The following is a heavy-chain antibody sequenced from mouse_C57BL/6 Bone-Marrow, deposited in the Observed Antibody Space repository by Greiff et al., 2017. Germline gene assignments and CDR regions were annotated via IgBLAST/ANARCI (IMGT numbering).Heavy chain of an antibody. Sequence: EVQLQQSGAELVRPGASVKLSCTASGFNIKDDYMHWVKQRPEQGLEWIGWIDPENGDTESASKFQGKATITADTSSNTAYLQHISLTSEDTAVYYCTTLYGSSHWYFEVWGTGTTVTVSS. CDR2: IDPENGDT. J-gene: IGHJ1*03. CDR3: TTLYGSSHWYFEV. CDR1: GFNIKDDY. V-gene: IGHV14-4*01. D-gene: IGHD1-1*01.